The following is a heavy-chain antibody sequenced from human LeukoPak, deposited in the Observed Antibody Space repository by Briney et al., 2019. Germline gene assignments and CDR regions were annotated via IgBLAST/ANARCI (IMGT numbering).Heavy chain of an antibody. CDR2: IYYSGST. CDR3: ARAATHYYYYCGMDV. J-gene: IGHJ6*02. CDR1: GGSISSYY. Sequence: SETLSLTCTVSGGSISSYYWSWIRQPPGKGLEWIGYIYYSGSTNYNPSLKSRVTISVDTSKNQFSLTLSSVTAADTAVYYCARAATHYYYYCGMDVWGQGTTVTVSS. V-gene: IGHV4-59*01.